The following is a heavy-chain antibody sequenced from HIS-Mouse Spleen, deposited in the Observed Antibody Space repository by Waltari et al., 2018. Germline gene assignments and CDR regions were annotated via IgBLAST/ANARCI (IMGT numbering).Heavy chain of an antibody. CDR1: SSTFSSHG. D-gene: IGHD6-13*01. CDR3: ATLSWGYEYNSFDY. J-gene: IGHJ4*02. Sequence: QVHRVESGGGVFQPGRSMTLLCALCSSTFSSHGFQLRRRPWGRPAQGKGLEWVAVISYDGSNKYYADSVKGRFTISRDNSKNTLYLQMNSLRAEDTAVYYCATLSWGYEYNSFDYWGQGTLVTVSS. CDR2: ISYDGSNK. V-gene: IGHV3-30*03.